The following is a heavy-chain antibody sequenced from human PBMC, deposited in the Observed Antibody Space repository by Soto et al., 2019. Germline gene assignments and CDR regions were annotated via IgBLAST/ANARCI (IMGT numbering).Heavy chain of an antibody. CDR2: TRNKANSYTT. CDR1: GFTFSDHY. V-gene: IGHV3-72*01. CDR3: ARSQRNYYYYGMDV. Sequence: EVQLVESGGGLVQPGGSLRLSCAASGFTFSDHYMDWVRQAPGKGLEWVGRTRNKANSYTTEYAASVKGRFTISRDDSTNSLYLQMNSLKTEDTAVYYCARSQRNYYYYGMDVWGQGTTVTVSS. J-gene: IGHJ6*02.